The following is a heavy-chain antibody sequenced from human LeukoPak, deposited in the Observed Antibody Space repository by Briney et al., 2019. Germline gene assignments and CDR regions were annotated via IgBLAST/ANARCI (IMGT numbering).Heavy chain of an antibody. Sequence: ASVKVSCMASGYTFTSYGISWVRQAPGQGLEWMGWISAYNGNTNYAQKLQGRVTMTTDTSTSTAYMELRSLRSDDTAVYYCARAPPFYGSGSSQNWFDPWGQGTLVTVSS. J-gene: IGHJ5*02. CDR3: ARAPPFYGSGSSQNWFDP. D-gene: IGHD3-10*01. CDR2: ISAYNGNT. CDR1: GYTFTSYG. V-gene: IGHV1-18*01.